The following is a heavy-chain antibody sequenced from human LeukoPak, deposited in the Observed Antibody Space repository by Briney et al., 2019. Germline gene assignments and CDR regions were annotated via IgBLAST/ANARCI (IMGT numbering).Heavy chain of an antibody. J-gene: IGHJ4*02. D-gene: IGHD3-22*01. CDR1: GFTFSNAW. CDR3: TTDVSSGFLGFDY. CDR2: IKSKTDGGTT. V-gene: IGHV3-15*01. Sequence: GGSLRLSCAASGFTFSNAWMSWVRQAPGKGLEWVGRIKSKTDGGTTDYAAPVKGRFTISGDDSKNTLYLQMNSLKTEDTAVYYCTTDVSSGFLGFDYWGQGTLVTVSS.